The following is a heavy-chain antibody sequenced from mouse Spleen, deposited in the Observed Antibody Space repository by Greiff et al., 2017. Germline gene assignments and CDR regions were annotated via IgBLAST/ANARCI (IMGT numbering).Heavy chain of an antibody. CDR1: GYTFTDYY. Sequence: EVQLQQSGPELVKPGASVKISCKASGYTFTDYYMNWVKQSPGKSLEWIGDINPNNGGTSYNQKFKGKATLTVDKSSSTAYMELRSLTSEDSAVYYCARYSRSYAMDYWGQGTSVTVSS. V-gene: IGHV1-26*01. CDR2: INPNNGGT. J-gene: IGHJ4*01. D-gene: IGHD2-14*01. CDR3: ARYSRSYAMDY.